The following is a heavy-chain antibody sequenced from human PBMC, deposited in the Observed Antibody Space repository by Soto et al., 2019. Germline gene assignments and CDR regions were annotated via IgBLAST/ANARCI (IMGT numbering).Heavy chain of an antibody. J-gene: IGHJ6*02. Sequence: PGGSLRLSCAASGFTFSSYAMNWVRQAPGKGLEWVSVISGSGGSTYYADSVKGRFTISRDNSKNTLSLQMNSLRAEDTAVYYCAANRGYNYYYGMDVWGQGTTVTVSS. CDR2: ISGSGGST. CDR1: GFTFSSYA. V-gene: IGHV3-23*01. CDR3: AANRGYNYYYGMDV. D-gene: IGHD3-22*01.